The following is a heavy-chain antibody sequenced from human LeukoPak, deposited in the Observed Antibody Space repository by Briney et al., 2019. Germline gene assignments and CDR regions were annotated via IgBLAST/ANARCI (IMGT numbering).Heavy chain of an antibody. CDR1: GFTFSMYG. V-gene: IGHV3-30*03. J-gene: IGHJ6*03. CDR2: IANDGKTT. D-gene: IGHD1-26*01. Sequence: PGGSLRLSCAASGFTFSMYGTHWVRQAPGKGLEWVAVIANDGKTTYYADSVKGRFTISRDNSENTLYLQMNSLRGEDTAVYYCARDGYSGSYYRLYYFFMDVWGKGTTVTVSS. CDR3: ARDGYSGSYYRLYYFFMDV.